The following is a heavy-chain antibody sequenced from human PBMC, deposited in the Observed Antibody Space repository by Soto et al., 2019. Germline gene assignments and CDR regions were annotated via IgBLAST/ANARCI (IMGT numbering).Heavy chain of an antibody. CDR1: GDSIRSYY. CDR3: ARADFWSGFYAFEH. D-gene: IGHD3-3*01. V-gene: IGHV4-59*12. J-gene: IGHJ4*02. Sequence: PSETLSLTCSVSGDSIRSYYWSWMRQTPGKGLEWIGYFYYSGSTNYNPSLNDRVTISADTPKNQFSLRLTSVTAADTAVYYCARADFWSGFYAFEHWGPGLLVTVSS. CDR2: FYYSGST.